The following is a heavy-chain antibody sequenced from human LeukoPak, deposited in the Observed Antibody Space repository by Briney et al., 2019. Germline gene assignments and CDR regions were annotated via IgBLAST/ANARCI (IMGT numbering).Heavy chain of an antibody. D-gene: IGHD6-13*01. Sequence: GGSLRLSCAASGFTFSSYWMHWVRQTPGNGLVWVSHINSDGSSTSYADSVKGRFTISRDNAKNTLYLEMNSLRAEDTAVYYCAREYSSLWTFDAFDIWGQGTMVTISS. CDR2: INSDGSST. J-gene: IGHJ3*02. CDR1: GFTFSSYW. V-gene: IGHV3-74*01. CDR3: AREYSSLWTFDAFDI.